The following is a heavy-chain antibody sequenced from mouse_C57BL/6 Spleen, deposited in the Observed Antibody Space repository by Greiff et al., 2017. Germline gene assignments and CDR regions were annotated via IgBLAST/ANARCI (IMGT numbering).Heavy chain of an antibody. CDR1: GYAFRSYW. CDR2: LYPGDGDT. J-gene: IGHJ4*01. CDR3: ARYYDYDDYYAMDY. D-gene: IGHD2-4*01. V-gene: IGHV1-80*01. Sequence: VQLQQSGAELVKPGASVKISCKASGYAFRSYWMNWVKQRPGKGLEWIGQLYPGDGDTNYNGKFKGKATLTADKSSSTAYMQLSSLTSEDSAVYFCARYYDYDDYYAMDYWGQGTSVTVSS.